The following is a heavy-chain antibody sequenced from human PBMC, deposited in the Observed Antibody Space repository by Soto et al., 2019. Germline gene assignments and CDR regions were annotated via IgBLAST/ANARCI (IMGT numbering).Heavy chain of an antibody. V-gene: IGHV3-66*02. D-gene: IGHD6-13*01. CDR1: GFTVSSNY. Sequence: GGSLRLSCAASGFTVSSNYMSWVRQAPGKGLEWVSVIYSGGSTYYADSVKGRFTISRDNSKNTLYLQMNSLRAEDTAVYYCARVPAAAGTYWYFDLWGRDTLVTVSS. J-gene: IGHJ2*01. CDR3: ARVPAAAGTYWYFDL. CDR2: IYSGGST.